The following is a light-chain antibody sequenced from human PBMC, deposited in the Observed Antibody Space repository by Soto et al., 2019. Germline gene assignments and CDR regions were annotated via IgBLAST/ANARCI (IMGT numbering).Light chain of an antibody. CDR1: SSNIGSND. Sequence: QPVLTQPPSTSGTPGQWVTISCSGSSSNIGSNDVNWYQHLPGTAPKLLIYRGNQRPSGIPDRFSGSKSGTSASLAISGLRSEDEADYYCAAWDDSLNGVVFGGGTKLTVL. CDR3: AAWDDSLNGVV. V-gene: IGLV1-44*01. CDR2: RGN. J-gene: IGLJ3*02.